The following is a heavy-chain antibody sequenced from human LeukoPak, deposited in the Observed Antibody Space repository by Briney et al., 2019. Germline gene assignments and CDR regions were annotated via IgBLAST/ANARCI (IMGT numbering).Heavy chain of an antibody. D-gene: IGHD6-19*01. CDR3: ARGRNTAVAGTDWYFDL. Sequence: GGSLRLSCAASGFTVSSNYMSWVRQAPGKGLEWVSVIYSGGSAYYADSVKGRFTISRDHSKNTLYLQMNSLRAEDTAVYYCARGRNTAVAGTDWYFDLWGRSTLVTVSS. V-gene: IGHV3-66*01. J-gene: IGHJ2*01. CDR2: IYSGGSA. CDR1: GFTVSSNY.